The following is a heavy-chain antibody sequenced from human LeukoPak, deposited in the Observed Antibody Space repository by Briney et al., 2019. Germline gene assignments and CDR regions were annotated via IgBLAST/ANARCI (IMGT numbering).Heavy chain of an antibody. Sequence: GASVKVSCKAPGYTFTSYCMHWVRQAPGQGLEWMGIINPSGGSTSYAQKFQGRVTMTRDTSTSTVYMELSSLRPEDTAVYYCARDLLVGYCSSTSCLNFDYWGQGTLVTVSS. D-gene: IGHD2-2*01. CDR1: GYTFTSYC. CDR3: ARDLLVGYCSSTSCLNFDY. V-gene: IGHV1-46*01. J-gene: IGHJ4*02. CDR2: INPSGGST.